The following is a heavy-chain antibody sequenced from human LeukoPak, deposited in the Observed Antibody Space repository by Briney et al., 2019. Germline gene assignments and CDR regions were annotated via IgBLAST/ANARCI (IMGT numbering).Heavy chain of an antibody. CDR1: GGSISSSSYY. V-gene: IGHV4-39*07. Sequence: SETLSLTCTVSGGSISSSSYYWGWIRQPPGKGLEWIGSIYYSGSTYYNPSLKSRVTISVDTSKNQFSLKLTSVSAADTAVYHCARGRTGAAALDFWGLGTLVTVSS. CDR2: IYYSGST. CDR3: ARGRTGAAALDF. J-gene: IGHJ4*02. D-gene: IGHD2-2*01.